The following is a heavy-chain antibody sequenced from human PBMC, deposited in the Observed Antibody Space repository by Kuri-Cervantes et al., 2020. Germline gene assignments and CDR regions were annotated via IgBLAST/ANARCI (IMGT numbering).Heavy chain of an antibody. Sequence: GGSLRLSCAASEFTFCEYYMSWIRQAPGKGLEWVSYISSSGSTIYYADSVKGRFTIYRDNSKNTLYLQMNSLRAEDTAVYYCAKAEQAYDSSGYYSGFDCWGQGTLVTVSS. D-gene: IGHD3-22*01. CDR2: ISSSGSTI. V-gene: IGHV3-11*04. J-gene: IGHJ4*02. CDR1: EFTFCEYY. CDR3: AKAEQAYDSSGYYSGFDC.